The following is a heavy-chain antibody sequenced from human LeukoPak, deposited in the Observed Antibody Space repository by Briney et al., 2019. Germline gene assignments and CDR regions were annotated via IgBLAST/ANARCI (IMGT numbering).Heavy chain of an antibody. D-gene: IGHD6-19*01. J-gene: IGHJ4*02. CDR1: GFTFSSYG. CDR3: AREGGSGWSGFDY. V-gene: IGHV3-30*02. CDR2: IRSDGSNK. Sequence: GGSLRLSCAASGFTFSSYGMHWVRQAPGKGLEWVAFIRSDGSNKYYADSVKGRLTISRDNSKNTVYLQMNSLRAEDTAVYYCAREGGSGWSGFDYWGQGTLVTVSS.